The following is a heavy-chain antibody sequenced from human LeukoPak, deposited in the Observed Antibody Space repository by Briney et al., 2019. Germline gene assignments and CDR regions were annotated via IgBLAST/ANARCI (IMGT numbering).Heavy chain of an antibody. V-gene: IGHV4-30-4*01. CDR2: IYYSGST. J-gene: IGHJ6*02. Sequence: SETLSLTCTVSGGSISSGDYYWSWIRQPPGKGLEWIGYIYYSGSTYYNPSLKSRVTISVDTSKNQFSLKLSSVTAADTAVYYCARDYGEGDYYYYYGMDVWGQGTTVTVSS. CDR3: ARDYGEGDYYYYYGMDV. CDR1: GGSISSGDYY. D-gene: IGHD3-10*01.